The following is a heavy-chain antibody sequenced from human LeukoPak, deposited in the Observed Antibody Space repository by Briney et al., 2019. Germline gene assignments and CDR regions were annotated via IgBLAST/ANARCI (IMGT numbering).Heavy chain of an antibody. Sequence: QTGGSLRLSCAASGFTFSSYGMHWVRQAPGKGLEWVAVISYDGSNKYYADSVKGRFTISRDNSKNTLYLQMNSLRAEDTAVYYCAKDPHGRFYDYSFDYWGQGTLVTVSS. CDR2: ISYDGSNK. CDR3: AKDPHGRFYDYSFDY. J-gene: IGHJ4*02. V-gene: IGHV3-30*18. D-gene: IGHD3-16*01. CDR1: GFTFSSYG.